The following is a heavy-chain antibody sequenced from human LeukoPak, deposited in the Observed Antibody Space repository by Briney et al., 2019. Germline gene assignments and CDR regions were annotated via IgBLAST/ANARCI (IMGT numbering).Heavy chain of an antibody. Sequence: GWSLRLSCAASGFTFSSYNMNWVRQAPGKGLEWVSSISGSSSYIFYADSVKGRFTISRDNAKNSLYLQMNSLRAEDTAVYYCARGDGGSFDYWGQGTLVTVSS. V-gene: IGHV3-21*01. J-gene: IGHJ4*02. D-gene: IGHD2-21*02. CDR1: GFTFSSYN. CDR3: ARGDGGSFDY. CDR2: ISGSSSYI.